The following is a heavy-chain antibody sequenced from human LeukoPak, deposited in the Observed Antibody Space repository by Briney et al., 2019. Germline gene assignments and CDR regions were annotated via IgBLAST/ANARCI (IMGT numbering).Heavy chain of an antibody. D-gene: IGHD4-23*01. Sequence: GGSLRLSCAASGFTFSSYGMHWLRQAPGEGLEWVAVTSYDGSNKYYADSVKGRFTISRDNSKNTLYLQMNSLRAEDTAVYYCAGMSTVVTPLDYWGQGTLVTVSS. CDR2: TSYDGSNK. V-gene: IGHV3-30*03. CDR3: AGMSTVVTPLDY. J-gene: IGHJ4*02. CDR1: GFTFSSYG.